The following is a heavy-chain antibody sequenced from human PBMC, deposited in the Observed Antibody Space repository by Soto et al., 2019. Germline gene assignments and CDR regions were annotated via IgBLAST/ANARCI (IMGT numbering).Heavy chain of an antibody. CDR3: ARHVEGFDYSTDAFDI. J-gene: IGHJ3*02. CDR1: GYSFTSYW. D-gene: IGHD3-9*01. Sequence: PGESLKISCKGSGYSFTSYWIGWVRQMPGKGLEWMGIIYPGDSDTRYSPSFQGQVTISADKSISTAYLQWSSLKASDTAMYYCARHVEGFDYSTDAFDIWGQGTMVTVSS. CDR2: IYPGDSDT. V-gene: IGHV5-51*01.